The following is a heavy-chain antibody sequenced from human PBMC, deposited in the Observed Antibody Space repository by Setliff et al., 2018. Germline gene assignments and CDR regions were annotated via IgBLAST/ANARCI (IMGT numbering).Heavy chain of an antibody. CDR3: ARGEGSSYFYGMDV. Sequence: TSETLSLTCTVSGGSISSYYWSWIRQPPGKGLEWIGYIYYSGSTNYNPSLKSRVTISVDTSKNQFSLKLSSVTAADTAVYYCARGEGSSYFYGMDVWGQGTTVTVSS. CDR2: IYYSGST. CDR1: GGSISSYY. J-gene: IGHJ6*02. V-gene: IGHV4-59*01. D-gene: IGHD6-13*01.